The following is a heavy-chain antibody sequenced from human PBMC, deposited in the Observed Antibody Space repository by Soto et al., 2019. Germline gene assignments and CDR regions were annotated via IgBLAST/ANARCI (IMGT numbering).Heavy chain of an antibody. D-gene: IGHD3-22*01. J-gene: IGHJ4*02. CDR3: ARGGYYDSSGYFGF. V-gene: IGHV4-31*03. Sequence: SLTCTVSGGSISSGGYYWIWIRQHPGKGLEWIGYIYYSGSTYYNPSLKSRVTISVDTSKNQFSLKLSSVTAADTAVYYCARGGYYDSSGYFGFWGQRPLVTVSS. CDR2: IYYSGST. CDR1: GGSISSGGYY.